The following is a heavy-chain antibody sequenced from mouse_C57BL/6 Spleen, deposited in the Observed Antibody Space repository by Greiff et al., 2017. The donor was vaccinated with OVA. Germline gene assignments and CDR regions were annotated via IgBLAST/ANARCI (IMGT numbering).Heavy chain of an antibody. V-gene: IGHV1-69*01. CDR3: ARAIYSNYVWCAY. D-gene: IGHD2-5*01. J-gene: IGHJ3*01. CDR1: GYTFTSYW. CDR2: IDPSDSYT. Sequence: QVQLQQPGAELVMPGASVKLSCKASGYTFTSYWMHWVKQRPGQGLEWIGEIDPSDSYTNYNQKFKGKSTLTVDKSYSTAYMQLSSLTSEDSAVYYCARAIYSNYVWCAYWGQETLVTVSA.